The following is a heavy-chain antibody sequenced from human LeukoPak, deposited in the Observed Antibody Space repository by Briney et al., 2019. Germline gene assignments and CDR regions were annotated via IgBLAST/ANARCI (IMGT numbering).Heavy chain of an antibody. J-gene: IGHJ4*02. V-gene: IGHV3-7*01. Sequence: GGSLRLSCAASGSTFSTYWMSWVRQAPGKGLEWVANIKQDGSETFYVDSVKGRFTISRDNAKNSVYLQMNSLRAEDTAVYYCARIGYSSSCFDYWGQGTLVTVSS. CDR1: GSTFSTYW. CDR2: IKQDGSET. D-gene: IGHD6-13*01. CDR3: ARIGYSSSCFDY.